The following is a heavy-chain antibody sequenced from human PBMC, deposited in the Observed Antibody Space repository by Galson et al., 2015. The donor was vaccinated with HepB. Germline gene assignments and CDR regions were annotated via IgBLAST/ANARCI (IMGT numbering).Heavy chain of an antibody. J-gene: IGHJ6*04. D-gene: IGHD6-19*01. CDR1: GYTFTSYA. CDR3: ARGDFRAVAGTLFYYYYGMDV. V-gene: IGHV1-3*01. Sequence: SVKVSCKASGYTFTSYAMHWVRQAPGQRLEWMGWINAGNGNTKYSQKFQGRVTITRDTSASTAYMELSSLRSEDTAVYYCARGDFRAVAGTLFYYYYGMDVWGKGTTVTVSS. CDR2: INAGNGNT.